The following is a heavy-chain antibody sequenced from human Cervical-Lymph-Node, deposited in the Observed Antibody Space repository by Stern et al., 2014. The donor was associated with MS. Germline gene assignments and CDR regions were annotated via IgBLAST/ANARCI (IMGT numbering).Heavy chain of an antibody. CDR3: ASSTSSAHYYYYAMDV. V-gene: IGHV1-8*01. J-gene: IGHJ6*02. CDR2: MKPNSGDT. Sequence: VQLVQSGAEVKKPGASVKVSCKASGYTFTSYDINWVRQATGQGLEWMGWMKPNSGDTGYPQKFQGRVTMTRNTSISTAYMELSSLRSEDTAVYYCASSTSSAHYYYYAMDVWGQGTTVTVSS. D-gene: IGHD6-19*01. CDR1: GYTFTSYD.